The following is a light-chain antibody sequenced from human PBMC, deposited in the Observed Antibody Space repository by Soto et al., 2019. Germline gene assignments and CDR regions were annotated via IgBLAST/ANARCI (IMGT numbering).Light chain of an antibody. CDR3: QQYNSYSWT. V-gene: IGKV1-5*03. Sequence: DIQMTQSPSTLSASVADRVTITCRASQSIGRWLAWYQQKPGKAPKLLIYKASNLGSGVPSRFSGSGSGTEFTLTISSLQPDDFATYYCQQYNSYSWTFGQGTKVDIK. CDR1: QSIGRW. CDR2: KAS. J-gene: IGKJ1*01.